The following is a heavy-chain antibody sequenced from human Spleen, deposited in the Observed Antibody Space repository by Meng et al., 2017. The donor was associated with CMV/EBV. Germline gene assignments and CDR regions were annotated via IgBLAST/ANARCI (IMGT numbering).Heavy chain of an antibody. D-gene: IGHD2-21*01. Sequence: SETLSLTCTVSGGSVSSGSYYWGWIRQPPGKGLEWIGYIYYSGSTNYHPSLKSRVTISVDTSMNQFTLKLSSVTAADTAVYYCARSTAYCGGDCYSGWGQGTLVTVSS. CDR2: IYYSGST. J-gene: IGHJ4*02. V-gene: IGHV4-61*01. CDR3: ARSTAYCGGDCYSG. CDR1: GGSVSSGSYY.